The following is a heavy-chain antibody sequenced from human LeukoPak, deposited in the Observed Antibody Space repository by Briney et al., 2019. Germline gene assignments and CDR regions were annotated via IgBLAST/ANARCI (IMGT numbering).Heavy chain of an antibody. CDR2: ISGSGATT. D-gene: IGHD3-22*01. Sequence: GRSLRLSCAASGFTFSSYGMHWVRQAPGKGLEWVSVISGSGATTHYADSVKGRFTISRDNSKNTVYLQMDSLRAEDTAVYYCATDYYDRSGAYTVDYWGQGTLVTVSS. V-gene: IGHV3-23*01. CDR1: GFTFSSYG. J-gene: IGHJ4*02. CDR3: ATDYYDRSGAYTVDY.